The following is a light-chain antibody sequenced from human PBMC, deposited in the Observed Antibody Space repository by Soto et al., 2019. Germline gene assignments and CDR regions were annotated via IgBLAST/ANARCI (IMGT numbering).Light chain of an antibody. J-gene: IGKJ1*01. CDR1: QSISSY. Sequence: DIPMTQSPSSLSASVGDRVTITCRASQSISSYLNWYQQKPGKAPKLLIYGASSLQSGVPSRFSGSGSGTDFTLTISSLQPEDFATYYCQQSYSTPRTFGQGTKVEIK. V-gene: IGKV1-39*01. CDR2: GAS. CDR3: QQSYSTPRT.